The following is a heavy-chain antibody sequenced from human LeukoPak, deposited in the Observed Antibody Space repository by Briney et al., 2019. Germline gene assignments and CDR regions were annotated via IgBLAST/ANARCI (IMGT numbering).Heavy chain of an antibody. J-gene: IGHJ4*02. D-gene: IGHD5-12*01. CDR3: ARGQSGYSGYDYDY. V-gene: IGHV3-21*01. CDR1: GFTFSSYS. CDR2: ISSSSSYI. Sequence: GGSLRLSCAASGFTFSSYSMNWVRQAPGKGLEWVSSISSSSSYIYYADSVKGRFTISRDNAKNSLYLQMNSLRAEDTAVYYCARGQSGYSGYDYDYWGQGNLVTVSS.